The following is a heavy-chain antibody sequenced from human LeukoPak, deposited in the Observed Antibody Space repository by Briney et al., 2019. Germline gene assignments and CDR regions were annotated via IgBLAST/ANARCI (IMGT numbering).Heavy chain of an antibody. J-gene: IGHJ4*02. CDR2: IYHSGIT. Sequence: PSETLSLTCTVSDYSIGSGYYWGWIRQPPGKGLEWIGSIYHSGITYYNPSLKSRDTILVDTSKNQFSLKLSSVTAADTAVYYCARGGSTWYYWGQGTLVTVSS. CDR3: ARGGSTWYY. CDR1: DYSIGSGYY. D-gene: IGHD6-13*01. V-gene: IGHV4-38-2*02.